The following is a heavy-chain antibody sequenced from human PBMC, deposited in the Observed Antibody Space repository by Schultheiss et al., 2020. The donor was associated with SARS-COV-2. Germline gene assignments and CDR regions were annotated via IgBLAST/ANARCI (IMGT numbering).Heavy chain of an antibody. D-gene: IGHD2-2*01. CDR3: AKEERSTSYYYGMDV. CDR1: GFTFSDYY. J-gene: IGHJ6*02. Sequence: GGSLRLSCAASGFTFSDYYMSWIRQAPGKGLEWVAVISYDGSNKYYADSVKGRFTISRDNSKNTLYLQMNSLRAEDTAVYYCAKEERSTSYYYGMDVWGQGTTVTVSS. CDR2: ISYDGSNK. V-gene: IGHV3-30*18.